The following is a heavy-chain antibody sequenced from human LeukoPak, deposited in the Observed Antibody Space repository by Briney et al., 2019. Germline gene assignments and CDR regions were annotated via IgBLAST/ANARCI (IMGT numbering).Heavy chain of an antibody. J-gene: IGHJ4*02. CDR3: ARDQTGTYNVDS. V-gene: IGHV3-30*04. D-gene: IGHD1-26*01. Sequence: PGRSLRLSCAASGFIFSYYAMHWVRQAPGEGLEWVAVISYDGSTKYYGDSVKGRFTISRDNSKNTLYLQMNSLRGEDTAVYYCARDQTGTYNVDSWGQGTLVTVSS. CDR2: ISYDGSTK. CDR1: GFIFSYYA.